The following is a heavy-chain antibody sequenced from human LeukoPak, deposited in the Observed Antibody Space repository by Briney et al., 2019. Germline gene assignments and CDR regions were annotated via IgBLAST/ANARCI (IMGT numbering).Heavy chain of an antibody. CDR1: GFTFSSYE. Sequence: PGGSLRLSCAASGFTFSSYEMNWVRQAPGKGLEWVSYISSSGSTIYYADSVKGRFTISRDNAKNSLYLQMNSLRAEDTALYYCARAPGVFLEYVQHWGQGTLVTVSS. D-gene: IGHD2-2*01. CDR2: ISSSGSTI. V-gene: IGHV3-48*03. CDR3: ARAPGVFLEYVQH. J-gene: IGHJ1*01.